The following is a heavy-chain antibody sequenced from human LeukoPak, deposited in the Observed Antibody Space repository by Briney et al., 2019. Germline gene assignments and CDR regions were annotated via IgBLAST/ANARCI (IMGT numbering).Heavy chain of an antibody. CDR1: GYTFTGYY. V-gene: IGHV1-2*06. CDR3: ARVYQLLYGNWFDP. J-gene: IGHJ5*02. D-gene: IGHD2-2*02. Sequence: GASVKVSCKASGYTFTGYYMNWVRQAPGQGLEWMGRINPNSGGTNYAQKFQGRVTMTRDTSISTAYMELRSLRSDDTAVYYCARVYQLLYGNWFDPWGQGTLVTVSS. CDR2: INPNSGGT.